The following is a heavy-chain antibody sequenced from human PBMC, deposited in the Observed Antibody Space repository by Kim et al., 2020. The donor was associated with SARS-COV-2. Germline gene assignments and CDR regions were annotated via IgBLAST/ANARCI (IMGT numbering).Heavy chain of an antibody. CDR3: ATLLRPTYYYYYGMDV. J-gene: IGHJ6*02. CDR1: GFTFSSYA. D-gene: IGHD1-26*01. V-gene: IGHV3-23*01. Sequence: GGSLRLSCAASGFTFSSYAMSWVRQAPGKGLEWVSAISGSGGSTYYADSVKGRFTISRDNSKNTLYLQMNSLRAEDTAVYYCATLLRPTYYYYYGMDVWVQGTTVTVSS. CDR2: ISGSGGST.